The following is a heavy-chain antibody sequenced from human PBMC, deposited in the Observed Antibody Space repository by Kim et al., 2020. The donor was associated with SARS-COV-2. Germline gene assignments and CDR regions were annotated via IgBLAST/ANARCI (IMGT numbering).Heavy chain of an antibody. CDR2: ISGSGGNT. J-gene: IGHJ4*02. CDR3: AKDLRLAVAGRYFDY. V-gene: IGHV3-23*01. Sequence: GGSLRLSCAASGFTFSSYAMSWVRQAPGKGLEWVSAISGSGGNTYYADSVKGRFTISRDNSKNTLYLQMNSLRAEDTAVYYCAKDLRLAVAGRYFDYWGQGTLVTVSS. D-gene: IGHD6-19*01. CDR1: GFTFSSYA.